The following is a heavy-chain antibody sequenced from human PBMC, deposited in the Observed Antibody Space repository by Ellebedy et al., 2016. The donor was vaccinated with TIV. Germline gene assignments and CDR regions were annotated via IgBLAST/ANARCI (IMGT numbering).Heavy chain of an antibody. D-gene: IGHD2-15*01. CDR1: GYTLMSYG. Sequence: AASVKVSCKASGYTLMSYGICWVRQAPGQGLEWMGWISAYNGNTNYAQKLQGRVTMTTDTSTSTAYMEMRSLRSDDTAVYYCARSREDIVVVVAATLVPDYYYGMDVWGQGTTVTVSS. J-gene: IGHJ6*02. CDR3: ARSREDIVVVVAATLVPDYYYGMDV. V-gene: IGHV1-18*01. CDR2: ISAYNGNT.